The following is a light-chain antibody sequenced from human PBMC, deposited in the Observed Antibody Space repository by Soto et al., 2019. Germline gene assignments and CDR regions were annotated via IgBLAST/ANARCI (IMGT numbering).Light chain of an antibody. CDR2: GAS. Sequence: EIVVTQSPGTLSLSPGERATLSCRASQSVYNNLAWCQQKPGQAPRLLIYGASTRATGIPARFSGSGSGTQFTLTISGLQPDDFATYYCQQYESFSATFGPGTKV. CDR1: QSVYNN. V-gene: IGKV3-15*01. CDR3: QQYESFSAT. J-gene: IGKJ1*01.